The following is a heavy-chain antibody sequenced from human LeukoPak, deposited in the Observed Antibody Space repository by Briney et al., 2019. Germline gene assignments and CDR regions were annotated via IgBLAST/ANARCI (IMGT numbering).Heavy chain of an antibody. D-gene: IGHD3-3*02. J-gene: IGHJ4*02. Sequence: ASVKVSCKVSGYTLTELSMHWVRQAPGQGLEWMGWINPNSGGTNYAQKFQGRVTMTRDTSISTAYMELSRLRSDDTAVYCCARDPFLGLALFDHWGQGTLVTVSS. CDR1: GYTLTELS. V-gene: IGHV1-2*02. CDR3: ARDPFLGLALFDH. CDR2: INPNSGGT.